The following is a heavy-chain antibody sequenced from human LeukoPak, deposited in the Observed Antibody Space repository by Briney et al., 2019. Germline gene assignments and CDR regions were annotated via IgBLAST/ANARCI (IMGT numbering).Heavy chain of an antibody. CDR1: GGSISSGGYY. CDR2: IYYSGST. D-gene: IGHD2-15*01. J-gene: IGHJ4*02. V-gene: IGHV4-30-4*01. Sequence: SETLSLTCAVSGGSISSGGYYWRWIRQPLGKGLEWIGYIYYSGSTYYNPSLKSRVTISVDTSKNQFSLKLSSVTAADTAVYYCARDFRSGPHFDYWGQGTLVTVSS. CDR3: ARDFRSGPHFDY.